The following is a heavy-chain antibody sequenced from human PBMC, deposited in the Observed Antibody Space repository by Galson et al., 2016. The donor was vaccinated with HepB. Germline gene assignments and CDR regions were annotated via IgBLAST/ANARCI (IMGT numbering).Heavy chain of an antibody. Sequence: PALVKPTQTLTLTCTLSGFSLSTSGVGVGWIRQPPGKALEWLGVIHWNDNKEYSTSLRSRLTITKDTSKNLAVLIMTNVDPVDTATYYRAHYYYDHSGFSQIFDVWGQGLLVTVSS. CDR2: IHWNDNK. CDR1: GFSLSTSGVG. D-gene: IGHD3-22*01. J-gene: IGHJ3*01. CDR3: AHYYYDHSGFSQIFDV. V-gene: IGHV2-5*01.